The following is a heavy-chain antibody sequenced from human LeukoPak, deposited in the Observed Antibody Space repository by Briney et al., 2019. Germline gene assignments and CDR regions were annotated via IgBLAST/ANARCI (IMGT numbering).Heavy chain of an antibody. J-gene: IGHJ6*03. CDR1: GGSFSSYY. CDR3: ARGNYDFWSGYYGHYYYYYMDV. CDR2: INHSGST. Sequence: TETLSLTCAVYGGSFSSYYWSWIRQPPGKGLEWIGEINHSGSTNYNPSLKSRVTISVDTSKNQFSLKLSSVTAADTAVYYCARGNYDFWSGYYGHYYYYYMDVWGKGTTVTVSS. V-gene: IGHV4-34*01. D-gene: IGHD3-3*01.